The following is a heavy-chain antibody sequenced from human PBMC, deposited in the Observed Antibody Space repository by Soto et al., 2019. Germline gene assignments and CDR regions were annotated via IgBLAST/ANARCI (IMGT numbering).Heavy chain of an antibody. D-gene: IGHD3-22*01. CDR3: AKDLAQGYYYDSSGPNCMYV. Sequence: EVQLLESGGGLVQPGGSLRLSCAASGFTFSSYAMSWVRQAPGKGLEWVSAISGSGGSTYYADSVKGRFTISRDNSKNTLYLQMNSLRAEDTDVYYCAKDLAQGYYYDSSGPNCMYVWGQGTTVTVSS. V-gene: IGHV3-23*01. CDR1: GFTFSSYA. CDR2: ISGSGGST. J-gene: IGHJ6*02.